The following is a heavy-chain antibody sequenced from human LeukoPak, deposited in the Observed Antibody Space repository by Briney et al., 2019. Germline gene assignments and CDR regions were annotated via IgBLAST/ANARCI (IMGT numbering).Heavy chain of an antibody. Sequence: GGSLRLSCAASGFTFSRYAMSWVRQAPGKGLEWVSAISGSGGSTYYADSVKGRFTISRDNSKNTLYLQMNSLRAEDTAVYYCAKDQGSLVGFDPWGQGTLVTVSS. CDR2: ISGSGGST. D-gene: IGHD2-15*01. J-gene: IGHJ5*02. CDR1: GFTFSRYA. V-gene: IGHV3-23*01. CDR3: AKDQGSLVGFDP.